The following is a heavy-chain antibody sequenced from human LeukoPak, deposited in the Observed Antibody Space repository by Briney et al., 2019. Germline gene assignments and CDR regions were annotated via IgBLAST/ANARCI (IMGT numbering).Heavy chain of an antibody. CDR3: ARGVYYDSSGYWWPNYYMDV. D-gene: IGHD3-22*01. J-gene: IGHJ6*03. Sequence: PSETLSLTCTVSGGSISSYYWSWIRQPPGKGLEWIGEINHSGSTNYNPSLKSRVTISVDTSENQFSLKLSSVTAADTAVYYCARGVYYDSSGYWWPNYYMDVWGKGTTVTVSS. CDR1: GGSISSYY. V-gene: IGHV4-34*01. CDR2: INHSGST.